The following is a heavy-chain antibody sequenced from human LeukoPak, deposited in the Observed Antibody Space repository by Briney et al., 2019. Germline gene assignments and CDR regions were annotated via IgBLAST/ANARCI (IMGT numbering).Heavy chain of an antibody. CDR3: ARESICSSTSCYPSHDAFDI. D-gene: IGHD2-2*01. CDR2: ISNDGRNK. J-gene: IGHJ3*02. CDR1: GFTFSSYA. Sequence: PGGSLRLSCAASGFTFSSYAMHWVRQAPGKGLEWVVVISNDGRNKHYADSVKGRFTISRDNSKNTLYLQMNSLRAEDTAVYYCARESICSSTSCYPSHDAFDIWGQGTMVTVSS. V-gene: IGHV3-30*04.